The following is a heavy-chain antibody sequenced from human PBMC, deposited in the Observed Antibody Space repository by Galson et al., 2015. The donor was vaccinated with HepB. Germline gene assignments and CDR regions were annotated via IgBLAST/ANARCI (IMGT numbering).Heavy chain of an antibody. V-gene: IGHV3-15*01. Sequence: SLRLSCAASGFTFSNAWMSWVRQAPGKGLEWVGRIKSKTDGGTTDYAAPVKGRFTISRDDSKNTLYPQMNSLKTEDTAVYYCTTDYDPPYYYYYMDVWGKGTTVTVSS. CDR2: IKSKTDGGTT. CDR1: GFTFSNAW. J-gene: IGHJ6*03. D-gene: IGHD5-12*01. CDR3: TTDYDPPYYYYYMDV.